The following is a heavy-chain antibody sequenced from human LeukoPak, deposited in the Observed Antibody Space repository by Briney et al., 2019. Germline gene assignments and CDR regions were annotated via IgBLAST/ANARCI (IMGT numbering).Heavy chain of an antibody. CDR1: GFTFSSYS. J-gene: IGHJ4*02. CDR2: ISSSSSYI. V-gene: IGHV3-21*01. CDR3: AKLSGSYTGPFDY. D-gene: IGHD1-26*01. Sequence: AGGSLRLSCAASGFTFSSYSMNWVRQAPGKGLEWVSSISSSSSYIYYADSVKGRFTISRDNAKNSLYLQMNSLRAEDTAVYYCAKLSGSYTGPFDYWGQGTLVTVSS.